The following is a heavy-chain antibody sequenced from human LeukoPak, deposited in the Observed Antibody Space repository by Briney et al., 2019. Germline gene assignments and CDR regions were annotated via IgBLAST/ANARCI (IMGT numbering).Heavy chain of an antibody. J-gene: IGHJ5*02. V-gene: IGHV4-39*01. CDR1: GGSIDRSSYY. Sequence: SETLSLTCTVSGGSIDRSSYYWGWIRQPPGKGLEWIGSIYYSGNTYYNSSLKSRITISVNTTKNQVALKLSSVTAADTAVHYCARVRGPDGWFAPWGQGTLVSVSS. CDR2: IYYSGNT. CDR3: ARVRGPDGWFAP.